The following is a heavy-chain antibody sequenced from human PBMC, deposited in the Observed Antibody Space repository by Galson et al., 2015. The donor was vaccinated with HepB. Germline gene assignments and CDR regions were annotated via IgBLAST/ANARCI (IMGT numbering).Heavy chain of an antibody. Sequence: CAASGFTFSNAWMSWVRQAPGKGLEWVGRIKSKTDGGTTDYAAPVKGRFTISRDDSKNTLYLQMNSLKTEDTAVYYCTRYARPAAGKGVGSYYYYGMDVWGQGTTVTVSS. CDR3: TRYARPAAGKGVGSYYYYGMDV. CDR1: GFTFSNAW. V-gene: IGHV3-15*01. CDR2: IKSKTDGGTT. D-gene: IGHD6-13*01. J-gene: IGHJ6*02.